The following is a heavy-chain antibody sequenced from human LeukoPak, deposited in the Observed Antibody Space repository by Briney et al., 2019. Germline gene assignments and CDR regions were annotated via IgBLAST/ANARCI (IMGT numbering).Heavy chain of an antibody. V-gene: IGHV3-72*01. CDR3: ANFFGNNSGY. Sequence: PGGSLRLSCAASGFTFSIHTMSWVRQAPGKGLEWLGRIANKDHSHTTEYAASVEGRFSISRDDSKKSLYLQMNSLKTEDTAVYYCANFFGNNSGYWGQGTLVTVSS. CDR2: IANKDHSHTT. D-gene: IGHD3-16*01. CDR1: GFTFSIHT. J-gene: IGHJ4*02.